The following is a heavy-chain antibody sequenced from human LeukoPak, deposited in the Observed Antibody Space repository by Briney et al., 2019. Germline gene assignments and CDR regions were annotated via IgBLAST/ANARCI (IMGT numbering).Heavy chain of an antibody. CDR1: GGSFSGYY. J-gene: IGHJ4*02. D-gene: IGHD1-7*01. V-gene: IGHV4-34*01. CDR3: ARGKLPFWDIKTYFDY. Sequence: ETSETLSLTCAVYGGSFSGYYWSWIRQPPGKGLEWIGEINHSGSTNYNPSLKSRVTISVDTSKNQFSLKLSSVTAADTAVYYCARGKLPFWDIKTYFDYWGQGTLVTVSS. CDR2: INHSGST.